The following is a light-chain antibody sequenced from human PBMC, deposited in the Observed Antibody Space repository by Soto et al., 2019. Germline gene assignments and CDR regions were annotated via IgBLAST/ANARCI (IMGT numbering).Light chain of an antibody. CDR1: QSVNSY. V-gene: IGKV3-11*01. CDR3: QHYGGMWT. J-gene: IGKJ1*01. Sequence: EIVLTQSPATLSLSPGERSTLSCRASQSVNSYLAWYQQKPGQAPRLLIYDASNRATGIPARFSGSGSGTDFTLTISSLQPDDFATYCCQHYGGMWTFGQGTKVDIK. CDR2: DAS.